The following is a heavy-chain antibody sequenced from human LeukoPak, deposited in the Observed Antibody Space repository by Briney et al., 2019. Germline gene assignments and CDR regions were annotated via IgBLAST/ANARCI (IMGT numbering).Heavy chain of an antibody. CDR3: ARGSMLWFGTVFYMDA. J-gene: IGHJ6*03. D-gene: IGHD3-10*01. V-gene: IGHV3-7*01. CDR1: GFTFSSYW. CDR2: IKQDGSEK. Sequence: GGSLRLSCAASGFTFSSYWMSWVRQAPGKGLEWVANIKQDGSEKYYVDSVKGRFTISRDNAKNSLYLQMNSLRAEDTAVYYCARGSMLWFGTVFYMDAWGKGTTVTVSS.